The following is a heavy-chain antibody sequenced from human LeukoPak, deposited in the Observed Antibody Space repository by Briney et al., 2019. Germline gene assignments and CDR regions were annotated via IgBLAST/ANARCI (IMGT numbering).Heavy chain of an antibody. Sequence: GGSLRLSCAASGFTFSSYWMSWVRQAPGKGLEWVANIKQGGSEKYYVDSVKGRFTISRDNAKNSLYLQMNSLRAEDTAVYYCASGKATMVRGANPLDYWGQGTLVTVSS. CDR2: IKQGGSEK. CDR1: GFTFSSYW. J-gene: IGHJ4*02. V-gene: IGHV3-7*03. CDR3: ASGKATMVRGANPLDY. D-gene: IGHD3-10*01.